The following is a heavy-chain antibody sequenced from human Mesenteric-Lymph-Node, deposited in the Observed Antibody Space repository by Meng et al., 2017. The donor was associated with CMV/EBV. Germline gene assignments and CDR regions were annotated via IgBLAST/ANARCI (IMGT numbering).Heavy chain of an antibody. V-gene: IGHV3-7*01. Sequence: GESLKISCAASGFTFSSYWMSWVRQAPGKGLEWVANIKQGGSEKYYVDSLKGRFTISRDNAKNSLFLQMNSLRAEDTAVYYCVSGYYDLDFWGQGTLVTVSS. CDR1: GFTFSSYW. CDR3: VSGYYDLDF. J-gene: IGHJ4*02. CDR2: IKQGGSEK. D-gene: IGHD3-22*01.